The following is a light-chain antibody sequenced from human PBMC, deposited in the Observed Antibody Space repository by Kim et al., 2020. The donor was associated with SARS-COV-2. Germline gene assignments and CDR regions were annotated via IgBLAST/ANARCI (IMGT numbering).Light chain of an antibody. J-gene: IGKJ2*01. CDR2: GAS. CDR3: HQYNNWPMYT. V-gene: IGKV3-15*01. CDR1: HSVSSN. Sequence: VSPGERATLSCRASHSVSSNLAWYQQKPGQAPRLLIYGASTRATGIPARFSGSGSGTEFTLTISSLQSEDFAVYYCHQYNNWPMYTFGQGTKLEI.